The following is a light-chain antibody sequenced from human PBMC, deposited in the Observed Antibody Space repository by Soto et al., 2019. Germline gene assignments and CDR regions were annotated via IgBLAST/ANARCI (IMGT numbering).Light chain of an antibody. CDR2: DAS. Sequence: DIQMTQSPSTLSASVVDRVTITCRASQNVNKWLAWFQQKPGKVPKLLIFDASTLQTGVPSRFGGGGSGTEFTLTISGLQPDDFATYYCQQYNSYSPWTFGPGTKVDIK. V-gene: IGKV1-5*01. J-gene: IGKJ1*01. CDR1: QNVNKW. CDR3: QQYNSYSPWT.